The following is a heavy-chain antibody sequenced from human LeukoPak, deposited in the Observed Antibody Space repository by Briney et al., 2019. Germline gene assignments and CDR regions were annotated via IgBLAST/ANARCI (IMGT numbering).Heavy chain of an antibody. CDR3: TRDDYYDSSGYYYYYYYMDV. V-gene: IGHV3-73*01. J-gene: IGHJ6*03. CDR2: IRSKANSYAT. Sequence: GGSLRLSCAASGFTFSGSAMHWVRQASGKGLEWVGRIRSKANSYATAYAASVKGRFTISRDDSKNTAYLQMNSLKTEDTAVYYCTRDDYYDSSGYYYYYYYMDVWGKGTTVTVSS. CDR1: GFTFSGSA. D-gene: IGHD3-22*01.